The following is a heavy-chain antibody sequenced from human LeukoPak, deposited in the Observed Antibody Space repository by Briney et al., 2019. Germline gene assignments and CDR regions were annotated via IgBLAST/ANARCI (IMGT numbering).Heavy chain of an antibody. Sequence: SETLSLTCAVYGGSFSGYYWSWIRQPPGKGLEWIGEINHSGSTYYNPSLKSRVTISVDTSKNQFSLKLSSVTAADTAVYYCARRSDSLGFDPWGQGTLVTVSS. D-gene: IGHD3-9*01. CDR1: GGSFSGYY. V-gene: IGHV4-34*01. CDR2: INHSGST. CDR3: ARRSDSLGFDP. J-gene: IGHJ5*02.